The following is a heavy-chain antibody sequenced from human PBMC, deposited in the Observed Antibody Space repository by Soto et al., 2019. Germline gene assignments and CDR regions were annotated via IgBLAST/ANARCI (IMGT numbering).Heavy chain of an antibody. J-gene: IGHJ5*02. CDR3: AXXXXXXXXXXYFDA. CDR1: GYPFTSXX. V-gene: IGHV1-46*01. Sequence: QVQLEQSGAGVKKPGASVSVSCKASGYPFTSXXMXXVRQXPGQGLQWMGLINPNDGRTRYARQFEGRVTMTRDTSTTTILMELSXXRXXXXXFXXXAXXXXXXXXXXYFDAWGPGTLVTVSS. CDR2: INPNDGRT.